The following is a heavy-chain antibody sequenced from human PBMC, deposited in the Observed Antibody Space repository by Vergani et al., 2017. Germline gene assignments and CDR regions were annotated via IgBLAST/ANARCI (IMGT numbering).Heavy chain of an antibody. D-gene: IGHD1-26*01. J-gene: IGHJ4*02. CDR2: ISTSGNTI. CDR3: AKDSSGSYAPNFDY. Sequence: QVQLVESGGGLVKPGGSLRLSCAASGFTFSDYYISWIRQAPGKGLEWVSYISTSGNTIYYADSVKGRFTISRDTAKNSLYLQMNSLRPEDTALYYCAKDSSGSYAPNFDYWGQGTLVTVSS. CDR1: GFTFSDYY. V-gene: IGHV3-11*01.